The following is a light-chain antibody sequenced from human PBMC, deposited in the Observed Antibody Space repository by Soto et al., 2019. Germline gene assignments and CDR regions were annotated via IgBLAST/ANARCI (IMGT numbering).Light chain of an antibody. J-gene: IGLJ7*01. V-gene: IGLV2-11*01. CDR1: SSDVVGYNY. CDR2: DVT. Sequence: QSVLTQPRSVSGSPGQSVSISCTGTSSDVVGYNYVSWYQQHPGKAPNLMIYDVTKRPSGVPDRFSGSKSGNTASLTISGLQIEDEADYYCCSYAGSYTLLFGGGTQLTVL. CDR3: CSYAGSYTLL.